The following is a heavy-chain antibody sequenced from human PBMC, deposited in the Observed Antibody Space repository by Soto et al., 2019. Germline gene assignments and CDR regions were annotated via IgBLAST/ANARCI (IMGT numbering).Heavy chain of an antibody. CDR2: IYYSGST. CDR3: ARGRRIQLWLNHYYDYMDV. D-gene: IGHD5-18*01. CDR1: GGSISSYY. V-gene: IGHV4-59*01. J-gene: IGHJ6*03. Sequence: SETLSLTCSVSGGSISSYYWSWIRQPPGKGLEWIGYIYYSGSTNYNPSLKSRVTISVDTSKNQFSLKLRSVTAADTAVYYCARGRRIQLWLNHYYDYMDVWGKGTTVTVSS.